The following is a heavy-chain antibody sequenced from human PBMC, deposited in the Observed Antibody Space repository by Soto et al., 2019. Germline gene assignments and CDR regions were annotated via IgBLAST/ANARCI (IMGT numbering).Heavy chain of an antibody. CDR2: ITYDGSNK. Sequence: QVQLVESGGGVVQPGRSLRLSCAASGFTFSSYAMHWVRQAPGKGLEWVAVITYDGSNKYYADSVKGRFTISRDNSKNTLYLQMNGLRAEDTAVYYGARDLDSSGYRAYFQHWGKGTLVTVSS. CDR3: ARDLDSSGYRAYFQH. J-gene: IGHJ1*01. V-gene: IGHV3-30-3*01. CDR1: GFTFSSYA. D-gene: IGHD3-22*01.